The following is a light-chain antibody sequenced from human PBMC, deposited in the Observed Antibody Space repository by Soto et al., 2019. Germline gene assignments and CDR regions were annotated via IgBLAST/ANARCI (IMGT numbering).Light chain of an antibody. CDR3: QAWDSSTAKVV. CDR2: QDS. CDR1: KLGDKY. V-gene: IGLV3-1*01. J-gene: IGLJ2*01. Sequence: SSELTQPPSVSGSPGQTASITCSGDKLGDKYACWYQQKPGQSPVLVIYQDSKRPSGIPERFSGSNSGNTATLTISGTQAMDEADYYCQAWDSSTAKVVFGGGTNLTVL.